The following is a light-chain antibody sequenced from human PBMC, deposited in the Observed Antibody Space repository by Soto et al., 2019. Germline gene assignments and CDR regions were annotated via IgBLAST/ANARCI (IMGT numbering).Light chain of an antibody. V-gene: IGKV3-15*01. CDR3: QQSNTWPPWT. CDR2: GAS. Sequence: EIVMTQSPATLSVSPGERATLSCRASQSVSSNLAWYQQKPGQAPRLLIYGASTRATGIPARFSGSGSGTEFTLNISKLQSEDFEIYYCQQSNTWPPWTFGQGTKVEIK. J-gene: IGKJ1*01. CDR1: QSVSSN.